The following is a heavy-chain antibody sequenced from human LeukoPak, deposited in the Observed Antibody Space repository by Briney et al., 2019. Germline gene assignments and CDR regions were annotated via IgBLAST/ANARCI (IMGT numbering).Heavy chain of an antibody. CDR3: ARGDYDFWSGYYTWFDY. CDR1: GGSISSYY. CDR2: IYYSGST. V-gene: IGHV4-59*01. D-gene: IGHD3-3*01. J-gene: IGHJ4*02. Sequence: SETLSLTCTVSGGSISSYYWSWIRQPPGKGLELIGYIYYSGSTNYNPSLKSRVTISVDTSKNQFSLKLSSVTAADTAVYYCARGDYDFWSGYYTWFDYWGQGTLVTVSS.